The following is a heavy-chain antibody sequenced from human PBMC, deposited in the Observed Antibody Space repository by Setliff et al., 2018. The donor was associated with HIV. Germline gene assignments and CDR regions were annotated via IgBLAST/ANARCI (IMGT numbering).Heavy chain of an antibody. CDR3: VGPDFEAPQGGH. D-gene: IGHD3-16*01. Sequence: PGGSLRLSCATSGFSVSNYYMAWVRQAPGKGLEWVSTIYSGGDSYHADSVKGRSTISRDNAKNSLYLQMNNLRDEDTAVYFCVGPDFEAPQGGHWGQGTLVTVSS. CDR2: IYSGGDS. CDR1: GFSVSNYY. V-gene: IGHV3-53*01. J-gene: IGHJ1*01.